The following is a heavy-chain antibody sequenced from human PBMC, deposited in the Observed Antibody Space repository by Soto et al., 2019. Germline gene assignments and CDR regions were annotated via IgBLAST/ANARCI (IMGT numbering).Heavy chain of an antibody. V-gene: IGHV4-59*08. CDR1: GGSISSYY. D-gene: IGHD4-17*01. CDR3: ASTVDYGDYAYAFDI. Sequence: QVQLQESGPGLVKPSETLSLTCTVSGGSISSYYWSWIRQPPGKGLEWIGYIYYSGSTNYNPSLRTRVPISVDTSKNQFPLKLSSVTAADTAVYYCASTVDYGDYAYAFDIWGQGTMVTVPS. CDR2: IYYSGST. J-gene: IGHJ3*02.